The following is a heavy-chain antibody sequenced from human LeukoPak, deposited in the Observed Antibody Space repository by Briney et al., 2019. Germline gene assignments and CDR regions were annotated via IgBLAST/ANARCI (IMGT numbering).Heavy chain of an antibody. J-gene: IGHJ5*02. CDR1: GGSFSGYY. CDR2: INHSGST. V-gene: IGHV4-34*01. Sequence: SETLSLTCAVYGGSFSGYYWSWIRQPPGKGLEWIGEINHSGSTNYDPSLKTRVTISVDTSKNQFSLKLSSVTAADTAVYYCARGSTFDPWGQGTLVTVSS. CDR3: ARGSTFDP.